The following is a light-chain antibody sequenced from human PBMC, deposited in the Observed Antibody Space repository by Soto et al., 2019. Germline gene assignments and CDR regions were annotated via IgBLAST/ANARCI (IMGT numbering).Light chain of an antibody. J-gene: IGLJ1*01. V-gene: IGLV2-14*01. CDR2: EVS. Sequence: QSALTQPASVSGSPGQSITISCTGTSSDVGGYNYVSWYQQHPDKAPKLMIYEVSNRPSGVSNRFSGSKSGNTASLTISGLQAEDEADYYCSSYTSSLYVFGTGTKV. CDR3: SSYTSSLYV. CDR1: SSDVGGYNY.